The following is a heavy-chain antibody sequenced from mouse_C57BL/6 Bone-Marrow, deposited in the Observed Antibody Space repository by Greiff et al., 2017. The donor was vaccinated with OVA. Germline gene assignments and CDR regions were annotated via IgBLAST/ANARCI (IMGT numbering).Heavy chain of an antibody. CDR1: GYTFTDYN. CDR3: AEGSNFFAY. CDR2: INPNNGGT. Sequence: EVKLVESGPELVKPGASVKMSCKASGYTFTDYNMHWVKQSHGKSLEWIGYINPNNGGTSYNQKFKGKATLTVNKSSSTAYMELRSLTSEDSAVYYCAEGSNFFAYWGQGTLVTVSA. V-gene: IGHV1-22*01. J-gene: IGHJ3*01. D-gene: IGHD2-5*01.